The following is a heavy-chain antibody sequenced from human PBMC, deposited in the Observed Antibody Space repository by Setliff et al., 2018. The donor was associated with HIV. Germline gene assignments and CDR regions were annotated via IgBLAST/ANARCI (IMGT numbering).Heavy chain of an antibody. Sequence: SETLSLTCDVSGGSISSNYYWSWIRQSPGRELEWFGYIYSTGSTNYNPALQIQVSISMDASKNKFSLKVTSVTSADTAVYYCAKGAGFYGDYTFDYWGQGNLVTVSS. D-gene: IGHD4-17*01. J-gene: IGHJ4*02. CDR3: AKGAGFYGDYTFDY. V-gene: IGHV4-61*01. CDR1: GGSISSNYY. CDR2: IYSTGST.